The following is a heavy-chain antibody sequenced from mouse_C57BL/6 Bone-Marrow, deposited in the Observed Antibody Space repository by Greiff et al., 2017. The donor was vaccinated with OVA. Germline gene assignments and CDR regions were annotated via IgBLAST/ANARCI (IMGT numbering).Heavy chain of an antibody. Sequence: VKLMESGAELVRPGTSVKVSCKASGYAFTNYLIEWVKQRPGQGLEWIGVINPGSGGTNYNEKFKGKATLTADKSSSTAYMQLSSLTSEDSAVYSCARHYYGSPYFDYWGQGTTLTVSS. CDR2: INPGSGGT. CDR3: ARHYYGSPYFDY. D-gene: IGHD1-1*01. CDR1: GYAFTNYL. J-gene: IGHJ2*01. V-gene: IGHV1-54*01.